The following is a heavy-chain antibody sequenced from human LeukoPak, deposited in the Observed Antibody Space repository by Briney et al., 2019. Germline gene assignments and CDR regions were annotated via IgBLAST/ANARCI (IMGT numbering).Heavy chain of an antibody. J-gene: IGHJ4*02. CDR2: ISSSGTTM. CDR3: ARGGDYGDYFDY. Sequence: PGGSLRLSCAASGFIFSSSWMHWVRQVPGKGLEWVSFISSSGTTMYYADSVQGRFTISRDNTENSLSLQMNSLRAEDTALYFCARGGDYGDYFDYWGQGSLVTVSS. V-gene: IGHV3-48*04. CDR1: GFIFSSSW. D-gene: IGHD4-17*01.